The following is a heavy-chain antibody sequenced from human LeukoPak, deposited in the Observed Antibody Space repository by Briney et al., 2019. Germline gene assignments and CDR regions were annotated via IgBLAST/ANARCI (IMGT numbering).Heavy chain of an antibody. J-gene: IGHJ5*02. D-gene: IGHD4-17*01. CDR2: IYPGDSDT. CDR1: GYSFTSYW. V-gene: IGHV5-51*01. CDR3: ARKISFTVTTWGRSSWFDP. Sequence: GESLKISCKGSGYSFTSYWIGWVRQMPGKGLEWMGIIYPGDSDTRYSPSFQGQVTISADKSISTAYLQWSSLKASDTAMYYCARKISFTVTTWGRSSWFDPWGQGTLVTVSS.